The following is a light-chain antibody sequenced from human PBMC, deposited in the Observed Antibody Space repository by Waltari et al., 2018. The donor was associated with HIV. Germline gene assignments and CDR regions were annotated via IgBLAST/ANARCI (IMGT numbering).Light chain of an antibody. CDR3: QQRSNWI. CDR2: DAS. Sequence: DIVLTQSPATLSLSPGARATPSCRASQNVSSYLPWYRQKPGQAPRLLNYDASNRATGITARFSGSGSGTDFTLTISSLEPEDFAVYYCQQRSNWIFGQGTRLEIK. V-gene: IGKV3-11*01. CDR1: QNVSSY. J-gene: IGKJ5*01.